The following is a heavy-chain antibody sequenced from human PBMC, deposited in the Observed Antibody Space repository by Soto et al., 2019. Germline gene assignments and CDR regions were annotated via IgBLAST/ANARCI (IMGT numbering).Heavy chain of an antibody. CDR2: IKKDESKK. J-gene: IGHJ3*01. CDR3: ARDVSPGSSSWYFDAFDL. V-gene: IGHV3-7*05. CDR1: GFTFSSYW. Sequence: EERLVESGGGLVQPGGSLRLSCAASGFTFSSYWMTWVRQAPGKGLEWVANIKKDESKKSYLDSVRGRFTISRDNAKXXXXXXXXSLTAEDTALYYCARDVSPGSSSWYFDAFDLWGQGTMVTVSS. D-gene: IGHD6-13*01.